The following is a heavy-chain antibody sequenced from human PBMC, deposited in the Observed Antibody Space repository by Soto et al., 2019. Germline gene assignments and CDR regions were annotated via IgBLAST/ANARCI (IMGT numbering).Heavy chain of an antibody. CDR2: SIPIFGTP. CDR3: ARVRVFGGYSKYYYYSMDV. Sequence: SVKVSCKASGGTFSRDAIRWVRQSPGQRLEWMGGSIPIFGTPNYAKKYQGRVTITAVECTSTVYMELSSLRSEGTAVYYCARVRVFGGYSKYYYYSMDVWGQGTTVTVSS. CDR1: GGTFSRDA. J-gene: IGHJ6*02. V-gene: IGHV1-69*13. D-gene: IGHD5-12*01.